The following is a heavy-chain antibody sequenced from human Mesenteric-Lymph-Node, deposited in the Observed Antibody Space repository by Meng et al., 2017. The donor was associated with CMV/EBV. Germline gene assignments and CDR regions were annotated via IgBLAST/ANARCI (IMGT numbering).Heavy chain of an antibody. CDR2: FIPKLGVA. CDR1: GGTLSSYA. V-gene: IGHV1-69*04. CDR3: ERYFQNDIY. J-gene: IGHJ4*02. Sequence: NVPRRASGGTLSSYAISWVRPAPGQGIEWMGRFIPKLGVANYPQKFQGRLTIAADKSTSTAYMELTNLRPEDTAVYYCERYFQNDIYWGQGTLVTVSS. D-gene: IGHD3-22*01.